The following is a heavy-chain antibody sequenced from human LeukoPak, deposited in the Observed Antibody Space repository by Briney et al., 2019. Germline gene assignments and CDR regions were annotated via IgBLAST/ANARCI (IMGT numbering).Heavy chain of an antibody. CDR3: ARSVTDGCFDY. J-gene: IGHJ4*02. V-gene: IGHV4-61*05. Sequence: SETLSLTCTVSGGSISSSSYYWGWIRQPPGKGLEWIGYIYYSGSTNYNPSLKSRVTISVDTSKNQFSLKLSSVTAADTAVYYCARSVTDGCFDYWGQGTLVTVSS. CDR2: IYYSGST. D-gene: IGHD4-11*01. CDR1: GGSISSSSYY.